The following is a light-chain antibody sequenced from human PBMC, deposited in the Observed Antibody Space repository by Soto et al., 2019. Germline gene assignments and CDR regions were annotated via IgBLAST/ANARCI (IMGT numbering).Light chain of an antibody. J-gene: IGKJ1*01. CDR3: QQRTDWHRT. V-gene: IGKV3-11*01. CDR2: RAS. Sequence: EVVLTQSPATLYLSPGERATLSCRASQSVSRNLAWYPQKPGQAPRLLIYRASTRATGIPARFSGSGSGTDFSLSISSLQPEDFAVYYCQQRTDWHRTFGQGTKVEVK. CDR1: QSVSRN.